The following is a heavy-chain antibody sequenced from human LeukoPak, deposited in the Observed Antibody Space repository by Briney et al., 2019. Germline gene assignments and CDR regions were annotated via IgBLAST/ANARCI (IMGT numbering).Heavy chain of an antibody. Sequence: GGSLRLSCAASGFTFSSYDMHWVRQATGKGLEWVSAIGTAGDTYYPGSVKGRFTISRENAKNSLYLQMNSLRAGDTAVYYCARDGGTVTSWAFDIWGQGTMVTVSS. CDR3: ARDGGTVTSWAFDI. J-gene: IGHJ3*02. CDR1: GFTFSSYD. V-gene: IGHV3-13*01. D-gene: IGHD4-17*01. CDR2: IGTAGDT.